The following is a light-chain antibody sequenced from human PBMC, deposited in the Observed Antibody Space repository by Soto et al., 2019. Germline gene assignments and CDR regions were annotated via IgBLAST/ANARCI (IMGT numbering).Light chain of an antibody. J-gene: IGKJ4*01. CDR2: AAS. CDR3: HHYSTRSVT. V-gene: IGKV1-5*01. CDR1: ENIFKF. Sequence: DIQLIQSPATLSASVGDRITITCRASENIFKFLAWYQQRSGSAPNLLIYAASDLESGVPSRFSGSGSGTAFTLTFAILQPDDSSTYYCHHYSTRSVTFGGGTKVDVK.